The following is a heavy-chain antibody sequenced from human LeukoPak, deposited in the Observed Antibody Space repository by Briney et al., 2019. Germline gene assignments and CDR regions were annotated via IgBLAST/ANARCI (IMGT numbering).Heavy chain of an antibody. CDR2: IYYSGST. Sequence: PSGTLSLTCTVSGGSVSSGSYYWSWIRQPPGKGLEWIGYIYYSGSTNYNPSLKSRVTISVDTSKNQFSLKLSSVTAADTAVYYCASGSGSADYWGQGTLVTVSS. J-gene: IGHJ4*02. V-gene: IGHV4-61*01. CDR1: GGSVSSGSYY. D-gene: IGHD3-10*01. CDR3: ASGSGSADY.